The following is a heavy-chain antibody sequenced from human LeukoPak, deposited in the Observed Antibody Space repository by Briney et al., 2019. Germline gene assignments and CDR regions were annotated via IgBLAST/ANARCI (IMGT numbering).Heavy chain of an antibody. CDR3: AREYYYGSGSYLLDYYYYGMDV. J-gene: IGHJ6*02. CDR2: ISAYNGNT. D-gene: IGHD3-10*01. Sequence: GASVKVSYKASGYTFTSYGISWVRQAPGQGLEWMGWISAYNGNTNYAQKLQGRVTMTTDTSTSTAYMELRSLRSDDTAVYYCAREYYYGSGSYLLDYYYYGMDVWGQGTTVTVSS. V-gene: IGHV1-18*01. CDR1: GYTFTSYG.